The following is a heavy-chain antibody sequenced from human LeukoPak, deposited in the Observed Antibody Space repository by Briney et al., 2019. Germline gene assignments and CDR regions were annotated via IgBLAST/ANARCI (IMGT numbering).Heavy chain of an antibody. CDR1: GFPFNDYV. CDR2: TSADERIK. CDR3: ARDPVLGAPDYLDY. Sequence: PGGSLRHSCTVSGFPFNDYVLHWVRQALGKGLEWVAVTSADERIKIYNDSVRGRFTISRDNSKNTQYLQMNSLRVEDTAVYYCARDPVLGAPDYLDYWGRGTLVSVSS. D-gene: IGHD1-26*01. J-gene: IGHJ4*02. V-gene: IGHV3-30*03.